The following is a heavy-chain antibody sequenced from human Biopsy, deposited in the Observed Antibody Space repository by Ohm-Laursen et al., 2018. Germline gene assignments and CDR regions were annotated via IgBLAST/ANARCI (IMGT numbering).Heavy chain of an antibody. V-gene: IGHV1-69*06. Sequence: VASVKVSCKAPGGTFSNYGVNWVRQAPGQGLEWLGGNIPILGTGNYAQKFQDRVTVAADTSTSTATMELRSLRSDDTAVYYCATKLTGYFHHWGQGTLVIASS. CDR3: ATKLTGYFHH. D-gene: IGHD3-9*01. CDR1: GGTFSNYG. J-gene: IGHJ1*01. CDR2: NIPILGTG.